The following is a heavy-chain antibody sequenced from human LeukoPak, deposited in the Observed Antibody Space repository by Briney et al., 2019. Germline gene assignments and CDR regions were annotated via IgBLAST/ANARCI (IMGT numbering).Heavy chain of an antibody. J-gene: IGHJ4*02. CDR2: INWNGDNI. V-gene: IGHV3-20*04. CDR3: ATFSGAHHKTFDS. CDR1: GFNFDDYA. Sequence: GGSLRLSCVGSGFNFDDYAMNWVRQAPGRGLECISRINWNGDNIKYADSVKDRSTISRDNAKNSLYLQMNTLRAEDTAIYYCATFSGAHHKTFDSWGQGTLVTVSS. D-gene: IGHD1-14*01.